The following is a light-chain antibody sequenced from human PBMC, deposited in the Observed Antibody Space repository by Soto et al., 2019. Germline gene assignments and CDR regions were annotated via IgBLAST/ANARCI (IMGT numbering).Light chain of an antibody. Sequence: QSVLTQPASVSGSPGQSITISCTGTSSDIGAYNFVSWYQQHPGKAPKLMLYDVNIRPSGVSNRFSGSKSGNTASLTISGLQAEDEADYYCTSWTTSTTMIFGGGTXVTVL. CDR3: TSWTTSTTMI. V-gene: IGLV2-14*03. CDR2: DVN. J-gene: IGLJ2*01. CDR1: SSDIGAYNF.